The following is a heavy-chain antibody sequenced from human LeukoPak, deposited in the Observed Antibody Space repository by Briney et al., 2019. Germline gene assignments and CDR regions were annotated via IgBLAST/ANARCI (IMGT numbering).Heavy chain of an antibody. V-gene: IGHV3-23*01. J-gene: IGHJ4*02. Sequence: GGSLRLSCAASGFPFRDYAMSWFRQAPGKGLEWVSAISGSGGSTYYADSVKGRFTISRDNAKNTLYLQMNSLRAEDTAVYYCARDGYSFGHDFDYWGQGTLVTVSS. CDR3: ARDGYSFGHDFDY. CDR1: GFPFRDYA. D-gene: IGHD5-18*01. CDR2: ISGSGGST.